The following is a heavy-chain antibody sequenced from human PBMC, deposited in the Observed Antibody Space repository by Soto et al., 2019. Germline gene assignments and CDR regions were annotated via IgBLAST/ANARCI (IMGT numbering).Heavy chain of an antibody. CDR3: ARTVCSSASCYGYYYYGLDV. CDR1: GGSISSGDYY. J-gene: IGHJ6*02. D-gene: IGHD2-2*01. CDR2: IYYSGST. Sequence: PSETLSLTCTVSGGSISSGDYYWSWIRQPPGKGLEWIGYIYYSGSTYYNPSLKSRPAISVDTSKNQSSLKLSSVTAADTAVYYCARTVCSSASCYGYYYYGLDVWGQGTTVTVSS. V-gene: IGHV4-30-4*01.